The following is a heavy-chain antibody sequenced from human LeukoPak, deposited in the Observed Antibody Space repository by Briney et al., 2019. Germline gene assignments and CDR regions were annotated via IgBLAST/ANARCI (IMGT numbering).Heavy chain of an antibody. CDR3: ASSVSFAIGVENAFDI. CDR2: ISSSGSTI. D-gene: IGHD2-2*02. J-gene: IGHJ3*02. CDR1: GFTFSDYY. V-gene: IGHV3-11*04. Sequence: GGPLRLSCAASGFTFSDYYMSWIHQAPGKGLEWVSYISSSGSTIYYADSVKGRFTISRDNAKNSLYLQMNSLRAEDTAVYYCASSVSFAIGVENAFDIWGQGTMVTVSS.